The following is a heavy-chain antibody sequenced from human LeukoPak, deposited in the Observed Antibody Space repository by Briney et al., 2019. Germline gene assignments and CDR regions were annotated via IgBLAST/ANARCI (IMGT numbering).Heavy chain of an antibody. CDR3: AKEGGTMFFDS. CDR1: GFNFRDYT. D-gene: IGHD3-3*01. V-gene: IGHV3-43*01. J-gene: IGHJ5*01. Sequence: GGSLRLSCAASGFNFRDYTMHWVRQAPGKGLEWVSLFSGNGKTTYYADSVKGRFTISRDNSKNSLYLQMNSLRSEDTALYICAKEGGTMFFDSWGQGTLVTVSS. CDR2: FSGNGKTT.